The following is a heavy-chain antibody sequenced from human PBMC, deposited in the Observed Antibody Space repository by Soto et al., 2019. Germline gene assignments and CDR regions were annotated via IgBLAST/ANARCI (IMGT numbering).Heavy chain of an antibody. J-gene: IGHJ5*02. CDR3: ARGRGRYSSGWSWFDP. CDR2: IFQSGST. CDR1: GGTIRRPDW. Sequence: QVQLQESGPGLVEPSGTLSLTCGVSGGTIRRPDWWTWVRQPPGKGLEWIGEIFQSGSTNYTPSLESRVTISVDKSKNQFSLTLTSVTAADTAVYFCARGRGRYSSGWSWFDPWGQGILVTVSS. D-gene: IGHD6-19*01. V-gene: IGHV4-4*02.